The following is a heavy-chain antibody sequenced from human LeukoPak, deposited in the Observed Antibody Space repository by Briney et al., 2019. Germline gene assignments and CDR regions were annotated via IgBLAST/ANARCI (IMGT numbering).Heavy chain of an antibody. CDR3: AKERWGSSGHFDL. D-gene: IGHD6-19*01. Sequence: GGSLRLSCTASGFTLSSYWMSWVRQAPGKGLEWVAYIKEDGSEKYYVDSVKGRFTISRDNPKNSLSLQMNSLRVEDTAVFYCAKERWGSSGHFDLWGQGTLVTVSS. CDR1: GFTLSSYW. CDR2: IKEDGSEK. V-gene: IGHV3-7*01. J-gene: IGHJ4*02.